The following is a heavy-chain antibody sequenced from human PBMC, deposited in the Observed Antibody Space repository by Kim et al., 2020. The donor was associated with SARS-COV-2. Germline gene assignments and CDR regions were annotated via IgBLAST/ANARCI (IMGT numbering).Heavy chain of an antibody. V-gene: IGHV7-4-1*02. CDR3: ARVIWGTYRDTDY. CDR1: GYTFTNNA. CDR2: INTDTGNP. D-gene: IGHD3-16*02. J-gene: IGHJ4*02. Sequence: ASVKVSCKASGYTFTNNAISWVRQAPGQGREWMGWINTDTGNPTYAQAFTRRFVFSVDTSVTTAYLQISSLEAEDTALYYCARVIWGTYRDTDYWGQGTLVTVSS.